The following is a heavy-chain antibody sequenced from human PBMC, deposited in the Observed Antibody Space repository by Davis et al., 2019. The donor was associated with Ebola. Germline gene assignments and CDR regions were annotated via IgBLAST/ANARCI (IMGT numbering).Heavy chain of an antibody. D-gene: IGHD2-2*01. CDR1: GYTFTSYG. Sequence: AASVHVSCKASGYTFTSYGISWVRQAPGQGLEWMGWISAYNGNTNYAQKLQGRVTMTTDTSTSTVYMELSSLRSEDTAVYYCARGWRVVVPAAMGGCNWFDPWGQGTLVTVSS. CDR3: ARGWRVVVPAAMGGCNWFDP. V-gene: IGHV1-18*01. J-gene: IGHJ5*02. CDR2: ISAYNGNT.